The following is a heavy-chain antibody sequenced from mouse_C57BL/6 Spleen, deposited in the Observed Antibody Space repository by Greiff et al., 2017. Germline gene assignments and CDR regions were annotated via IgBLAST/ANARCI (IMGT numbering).Heavy chain of an antibody. V-gene: IGHV1-64*01. D-gene: IGHD4-1*01. CDR3: ARLKTLTGNFDY. Sequence: QVQLQQSGAELVKPGASVKLSCKASGYTFTSYWMHWVKQRPGQGLEWIGMIHPNSGSTNYNEKFKSKATLTVDKSSSTAYMQLSSLTSEDSAVXYCARLKTLTGNFDYWGQGTTLTVSS. CDR2: IHPNSGST. J-gene: IGHJ2*01. CDR1: GYTFTSYW.